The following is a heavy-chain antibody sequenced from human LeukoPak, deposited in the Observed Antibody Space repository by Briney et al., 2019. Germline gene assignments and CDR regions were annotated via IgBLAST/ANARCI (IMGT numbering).Heavy chain of an antibody. CDR2: VYYNGIT. D-gene: IGHD5-12*01. CDR3: ASGGLVASTRGYFDY. V-gene: IGHV4-59*12. J-gene: IGHJ4*03. Sequence: SETLSLTCTVSGVSINTYFWSWIRQPPGKGLEWIGYVYYNGITNYNPSLKSRVSISLDTSKNQFSLQLISVTPEDTAVYYCASGGLVASTRGYFDYWGQGALVTVSS. CDR1: GVSINTYF.